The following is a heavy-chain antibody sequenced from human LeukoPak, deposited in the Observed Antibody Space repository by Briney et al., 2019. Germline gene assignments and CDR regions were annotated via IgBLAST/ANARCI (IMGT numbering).Heavy chain of an antibody. CDR1: GYTFTSYG. D-gene: IGHD6-25*01. V-gene: IGHV1-18*01. J-gene: IGHJ5*02. CDR3: ARDRAGQYNWFDP. Sequence: ASVKVSCKASGYTFTSYGISWVGQAPGQGLAWMGWISAYNGNTHYAQKPQGRVTMTTDTSTSTAYMELTSLRSDDTAVYYYARDRAGQYNWFDPWGQGTLVTVSS. CDR2: ISAYNGNT.